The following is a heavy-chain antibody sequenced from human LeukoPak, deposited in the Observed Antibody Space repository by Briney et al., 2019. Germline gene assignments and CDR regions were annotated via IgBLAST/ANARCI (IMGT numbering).Heavy chain of an antibody. CDR2: ISGSGGST. Sequence: GGSLRLSCAASGFTFSRYAMSWVRQAPGKGLEWVSAISGSGGSTYYADSVKGRFTISRDNSKNTLYLQMNSLRAEDTAVYYCAKDSIVVVTAFYFDYWGQGTLVTVPS. D-gene: IGHD2-21*02. J-gene: IGHJ4*02. V-gene: IGHV3-23*01. CDR3: AKDSIVVVTAFYFDY. CDR1: GFTFSRYA.